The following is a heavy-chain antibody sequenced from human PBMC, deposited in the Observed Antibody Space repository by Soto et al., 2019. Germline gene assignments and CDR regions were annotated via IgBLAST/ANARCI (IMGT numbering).Heavy chain of an antibody. CDR3: AKDHCGGDCSDYYYYGMDV. Sequence: PGGSLRLSCAASGFTFDDYTMHWVRQAPGKGLEWVSLISWDGGSTYYADSVRGRFTISRDNSKNSLYLQMNSLRTEDTALYYCAKDHCGGDCSDYYYYGMDVWGQGTTVTVSS. D-gene: IGHD2-21*02. CDR2: ISWDGGST. V-gene: IGHV3-43*01. CDR1: GFTFDDYT. J-gene: IGHJ6*02.